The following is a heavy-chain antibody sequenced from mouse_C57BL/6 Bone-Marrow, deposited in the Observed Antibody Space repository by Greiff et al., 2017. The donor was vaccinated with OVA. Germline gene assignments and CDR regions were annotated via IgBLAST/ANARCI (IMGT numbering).Heavy chain of an antibody. D-gene: IGHD2-3*01. V-gene: IGHV14-4*01. Sequence: VQLQQSGAELVRPGASVKLSCTASGFNIKDDYMHWVKQRPEQGLEWIGWIDPENGDTEYASKFQGKATITADTSSNTAYLQLSSLTSEDTAVYYWTTGFGYSYWGQGTTLTVSS. CDR1: GFNIKDDY. J-gene: IGHJ2*01. CDR2: IDPENGDT. CDR3: TTGFGYSY.